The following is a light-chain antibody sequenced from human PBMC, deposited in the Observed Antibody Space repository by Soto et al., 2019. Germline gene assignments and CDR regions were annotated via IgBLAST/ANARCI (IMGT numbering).Light chain of an antibody. CDR3: QQHGQWPIT. Sequence: EIVMTQSPATLSVSPGERATLSCRASQSVNINYLAWYQQKPGQAPRLLIYGISKRATDIPDRFSGSGSGTEFTLTISSLQPEDFATYYCQQHGQWPITFGQGTRLEI. J-gene: IGKJ5*01. CDR1: QSVNIN. CDR2: GIS. V-gene: IGKV3D-15*01.